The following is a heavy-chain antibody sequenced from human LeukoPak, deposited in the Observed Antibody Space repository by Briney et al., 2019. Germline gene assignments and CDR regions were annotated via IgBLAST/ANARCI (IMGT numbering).Heavy chain of an antibody. Sequence: GASVKVSCKASGGTFSSYAISWVRQAPGQGLEWMGGIIPIFGTANYAQKFQGRVTITADESTSTAYMELSSLSSEDTAVYYCARYCTNGVCQNWFVPWGQGTLVTVSS. CDR1: GGTFSSYA. D-gene: IGHD2-8*01. V-gene: IGHV1-69*13. J-gene: IGHJ5*02. CDR2: IIPIFGTA. CDR3: ARYCTNGVCQNWFVP.